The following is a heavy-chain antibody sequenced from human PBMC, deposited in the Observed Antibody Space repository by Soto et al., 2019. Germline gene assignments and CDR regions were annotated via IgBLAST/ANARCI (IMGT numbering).Heavy chain of an antibody. CDR1: GYTFTSYA. J-gene: IGHJ6*02. CDR2: INAGNGNT. Sequence: QVQLVQSGAEVKKPGASVKVYCKASGYTFTSYAMHWVRQAPGQRLEWMGWINAGNGNTQYSQKFQGRVTITRDTSASTAYMELSSLRSEATAMYYCARSRIAAAGTSYYYYYYCLDVWGHGSTVTVSS. V-gene: IGHV1-3*01. D-gene: IGHD6-13*01. CDR3: ARSRIAAAGTSYYYYYYCLDV.